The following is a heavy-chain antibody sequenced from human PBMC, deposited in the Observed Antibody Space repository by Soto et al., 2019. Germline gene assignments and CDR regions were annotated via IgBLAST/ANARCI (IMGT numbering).Heavy chain of an antibody. CDR3: ARDLLVDCSGGSCYPQLGFDP. D-gene: IGHD2-15*01. CDR1: GGSFSGYY. Sequence: KPSETLSLTCAVYGGSFSGYYWSWIRQPPGKGLEWIGEINHSGSTNYNPSLKSRVTISVDTSKNQFSLKLSSVTAADTAVYYCARDLLVDCSGGSCYPQLGFDPWGQGTLVTVSS. J-gene: IGHJ5*02. CDR2: INHSGST. V-gene: IGHV4-34*01.